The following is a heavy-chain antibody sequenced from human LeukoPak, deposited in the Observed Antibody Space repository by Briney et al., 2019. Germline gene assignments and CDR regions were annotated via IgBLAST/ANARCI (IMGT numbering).Heavy chain of an antibody. CDR3: ARARGLTLSYHYFDY. D-gene: IGHD3-10*01. Sequence: GGSLRLSCAASGFTFSPLGMNWVRQAPGRGLEWVSYISSGSSTTYYADSVKGRFTISRDNAKNSLSLQVNSLRDEDTAVYYCARARGLTLSYHYFDYWGQGTLVTVSS. CDR1: GFTFSPLG. J-gene: IGHJ4*02. V-gene: IGHV3-48*02. CDR2: ISSGSSTT.